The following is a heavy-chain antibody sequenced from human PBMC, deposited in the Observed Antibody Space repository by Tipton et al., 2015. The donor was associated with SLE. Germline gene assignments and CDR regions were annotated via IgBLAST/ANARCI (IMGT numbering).Heavy chain of an antibody. CDR2: VNHSGST. D-gene: IGHD3-3*01. CDR3: ARCTIFGVVRGSFAP. CDR1: GGSFSDYF. V-gene: IGHV4-34*01. J-gene: IGHJ5*02. Sequence: LRLSCAVYGGSFSDYFWTWIRQSPGKGLEWIGDVNHSGSTDYHPSLKSRVTMSVDTSKNQFSLKLTSVTAADTALYYCARCTIFGVVRGSFAPWGQGTLVTVS.